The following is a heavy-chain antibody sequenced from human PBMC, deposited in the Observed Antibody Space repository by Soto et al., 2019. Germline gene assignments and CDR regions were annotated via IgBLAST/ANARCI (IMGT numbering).Heavy chain of an antibody. CDR1: GYSFTSYW. J-gene: IGHJ6*02. D-gene: IGHD2-2*02. CDR2: IDPSDSYT. V-gene: IGHV5-10-1*01. Sequence: GESRKISCKGSGYSFTSYWISWVRQMPGKGLEWMGRIDPSDSYTNYSPSFQGHVTISADKSISTAYLQWSSLKASDTAMYYCAREDIVVVPAAIPPYYYYYGMDVWGQGTTVTVSS. CDR3: AREDIVVVPAAIPPYYYYYGMDV.